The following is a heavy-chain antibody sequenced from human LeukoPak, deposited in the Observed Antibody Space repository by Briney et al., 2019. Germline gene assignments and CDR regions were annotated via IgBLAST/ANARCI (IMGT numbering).Heavy chain of an antibody. D-gene: IGHD3-3*01. V-gene: IGHV3-15*01. J-gene: IGHJ5*02. CDR2: IKSKTDGGTT. Sequence: GGSLRLSCAVSGFSVSGYWMTWVRQAPGKGLEWVGRIKSKTDGGTTDYAAPVKGRFTISRDNSKNTLYLQMNSLRAEDTAVYYCARDHTIFGQNWFDPWGQGTLVTVSS. CDR1: GFSVSGYW. CDR3: ARDHTIFGQNWFDP.